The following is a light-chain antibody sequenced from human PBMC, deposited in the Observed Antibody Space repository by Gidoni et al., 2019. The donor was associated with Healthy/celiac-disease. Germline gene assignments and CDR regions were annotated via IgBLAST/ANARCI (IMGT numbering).Light chain of an antibody. CDR1: QNVSSRY. CDR2: GAS. Sequence: ESVLTQSPGTLSLSPGERATLSCRASQNVSSRYLAWYQQKPGQAPRLLIYGASSRATCIPVTFSGSGSGTDFTITISRLEPADFAVYYCQQYGSSPGTFGQXTKVEIK. J-gene: IGKJ1*01. V-gene: IGKV3-20*01. CDR3: QQYGSSPGT.